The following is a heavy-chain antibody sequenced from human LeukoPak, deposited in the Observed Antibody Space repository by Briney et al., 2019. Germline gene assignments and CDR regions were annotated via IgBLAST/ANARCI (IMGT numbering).Heavy chain of an antibody. Sequence: PSETLSLTCTVSGGSISSSSYYWGWIRQPPGKGLEWIGSIYYSGSTYYNPSLKSRVTISVDTSKNQFSLKLSSVTAADTAVYYCARDSPLPYSSSPGYWGQGTLVTVSS. J-gene: IGHJ4*02. CDR1: GGSISSSSYY. D-gene: IGHD6-6*01. CDR2: IYYSGST. CDR3: ARDSPLPYSSSPGY. V-gene: IGHV4-39*07.